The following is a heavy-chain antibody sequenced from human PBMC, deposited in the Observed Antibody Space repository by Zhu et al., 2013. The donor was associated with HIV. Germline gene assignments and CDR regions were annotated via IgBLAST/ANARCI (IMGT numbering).Heavy chain of an antibody. Sequence: QVQLVQSGAEVKKPGSSVKVSCKASGGTFSSYAISWVRQAPGQGLEWMGGIIPIFGTANYAQKFQGRVTITADKSTSTAYMELSSLRSEDTAVYYCARSIVVVPAATYYYYYGMDVWGQGTTVTVSS. CDR1: GGTFSSYA. CDR3: ARSIVVVPAATYYYYYGMDV. CDR2: IIPIFGTA. J-gene: IGHJ6*02. D-gene: IGHD2-2*01. V-gene: IGHV1-69*06.